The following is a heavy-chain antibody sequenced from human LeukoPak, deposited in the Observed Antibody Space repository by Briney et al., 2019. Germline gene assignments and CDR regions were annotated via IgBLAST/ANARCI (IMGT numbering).Heavy chain of an antibody. D-gene: IGHD1-26*01. CDR1: GFTFGDYA. Sequence: GGSLRLSCTASGFTFGDYAMSWFRQAPGKGLEWVGFIRSKAYGGTTEYAASVKGRFTISRDDSKSITYLQMNSLKTEDTAVYYCTSLYSGSYKGAFDIWGQGTMVTVSS. V-gene: IGHV3-49*03. CDR2: IRSKAYGGTT. J-gene: IGHJ3*02. CDR3: TSLYSGSYKGAFDI.